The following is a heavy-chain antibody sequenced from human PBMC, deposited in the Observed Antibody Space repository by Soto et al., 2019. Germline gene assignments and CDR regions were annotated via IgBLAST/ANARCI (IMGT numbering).Heavy chain of an antibody. CDR2: IYHSGST. J-gene: IGHJ5*02. D-gene: IGHD3-10*01. CDR3: ARAGTTMVRGVISGWFDP. Sequence: PSETLSLTCAVSGGSISSGGYFWSWIRQPPGKGLEWIGYIYHSGSTYYNPSLKSRVSISVDTSKNQFSLKLSSVTAADTAVYYCARAGTTMVRGVISGWFDPWGQGTLVTVSS. CDR1: GGSISSGGYF. V-gene: IGHV4-30-2*01.